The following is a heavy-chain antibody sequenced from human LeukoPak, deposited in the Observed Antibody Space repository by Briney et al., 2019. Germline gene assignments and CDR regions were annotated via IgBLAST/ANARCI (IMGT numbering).Heavy chain of an antibody. D-gene: IGHD6-6*01. CDR3: ASARPYSSSSFDY. CDR2: ISAYNGNT. V-gene: IGHV1-18*01. J-gene: IGHJ4*02. CDR1: GYRFTSYG. Sequence: ASVKVSCKASGYRFTSYGIFWVRQAPGQGLEWMGWISAYNGNTNYAQKLQGRVTMTRDTSTSTAYMELRSLRSDDTAVYYCASARPYSSSSFDYWGQGTLVTVSS.